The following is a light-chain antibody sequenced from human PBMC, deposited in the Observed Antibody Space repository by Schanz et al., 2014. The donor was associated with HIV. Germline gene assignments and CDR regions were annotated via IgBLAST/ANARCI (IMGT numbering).Light chain of an antibody. CDR2: GAS. CDR3: QQYGSSPSRST. V-gene: IGKV3-20*01. CDR1: QGISTSY. Sequence: ERVLTQSPGTLSLSPGERATLSCRASQGISTSYLAWYQQKPGQAPRLVIYGASSRATGIPDRVSSSGSGADSTLTISIGEPEDFAVDYCQQYGSSPSRSTFGQGTRVDIK. J-gene: IGKJ5*01.